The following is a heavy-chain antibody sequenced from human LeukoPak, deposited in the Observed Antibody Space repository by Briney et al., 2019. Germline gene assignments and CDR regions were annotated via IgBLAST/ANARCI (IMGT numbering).Heavy chain of an antibody. CDR3: AIGQRGYSYGFDY. CDR1: GFPFSSYP. V-gene: IGHV3-23*01. D-gene: IGHD5-18*01. J-gene: IGHJ4*02. CDR2: ISGSGSNT. Sequence: GGSLRLSCAGSGFPFSSYPISWVRQPPGEGLEWVSAISGSGSNTYYADSVKGRFAISRDNSKNTLYLQVNTLRAEDTAVYYCAIGQRGYSYGFDYWGQGTLVTVSS.